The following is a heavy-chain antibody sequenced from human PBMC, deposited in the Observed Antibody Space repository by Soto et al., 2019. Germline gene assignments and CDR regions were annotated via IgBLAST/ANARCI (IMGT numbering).Heavy chain of an antibody. V-gene: IGHV4-34*01. D-gene: IGHD3-10*01. CDR1: GGSFSGYY. CDR3: ARHRAILLWFGESYFDY. Sequence: QVQLQQWGAGLLKPSETLSLTCAVYGGSFSGYYWSWIRQPPGKGLEWIGEINHSGSTNYNPSLKSRVTISVDPSKTHFSLKLSSVTAADTAVYYCARHRAILLWFGESYFDYWGQGTLVTVSS. CDR2: INHSGST. J-gene: IGHJ4*02.